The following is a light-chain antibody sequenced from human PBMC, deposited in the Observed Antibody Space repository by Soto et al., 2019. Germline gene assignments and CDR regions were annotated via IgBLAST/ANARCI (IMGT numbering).Light chain of an antibody. CDR3: CSYAGSYTYV. CDR2: DVS. J-gene: IGLJ1*01. V-gene: IGLV2-11*01. CDR1: SSDVGGYNY. Sequence: QSALTQPRSVSGSPGQSVTISCTGTSSDVGGYNYVSWYQQHPGKAPKLMIYDVSKRPSGVPDRFSGSKSVNTAYLTISGLQAEDEADYYCCSYAGSYTYVFGSGTKLTVL.